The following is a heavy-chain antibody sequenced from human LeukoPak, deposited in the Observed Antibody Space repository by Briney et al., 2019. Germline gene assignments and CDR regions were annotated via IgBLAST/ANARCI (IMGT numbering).Heavy chain of an antibody. J-gene: IGHJ4*02. V-gene: IGHV1-2*06. CDR1: GYTFSGYY. CDR3: ARDTLYSSAWNTDLYYFDY. D-gene: IGHD6-19*01. CDR2: INPNSGGT. Sequence: ASVKVSCKASGYTFSGYYMHWVRQAPGQGLEWMGRINPNSGGTNYAQKFQGRVTMTRDTSISTAYMELSRLRSDDTAVYYCARDTLYSSAWNTDLYYFDYWGQGTLVTVTS.